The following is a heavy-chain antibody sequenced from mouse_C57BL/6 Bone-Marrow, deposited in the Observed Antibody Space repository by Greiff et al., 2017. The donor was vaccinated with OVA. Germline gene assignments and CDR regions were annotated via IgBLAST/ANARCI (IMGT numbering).Heavy chain of an antibody. D-gene: IGHD2-3*01. CDR1: GYAFSSSW. Sequence: QVQLKQSGPELVKPGASVKISCKASGYAFSSSWMNWVKQRPGKGLEWIGRIYPGDGDTTYNGKFTGKATLTADKSSSTAYMQLSSLTSEDSAVYFCARGGDGYFYAMDYWGQGTSVTVSS. CDR2: IYPGDGDT. CDR3: ARGGDGYFYAMDY. J-gene: IGHJ4*01. V-gene: IGHV1-82*01.